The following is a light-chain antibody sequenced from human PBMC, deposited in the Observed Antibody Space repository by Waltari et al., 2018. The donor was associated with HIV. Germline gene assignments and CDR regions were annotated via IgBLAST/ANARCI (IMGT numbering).Light chain of an antibody. CDR1: QNINNW. CDR2: RAS. J-gene: IGKJ2*01. V-gene: IGKV1-5*03. CDR3: QQYKSYPVT. Sequence: DIQLTQSPSSLSASVGDRVPITCRASQNINNWLAWYQQKPGETPKFLIYRASTLESGVPSRFSGSGSGTEFSLTISSLQPEDFAIYYCQQYKSYPVTIGRGT.